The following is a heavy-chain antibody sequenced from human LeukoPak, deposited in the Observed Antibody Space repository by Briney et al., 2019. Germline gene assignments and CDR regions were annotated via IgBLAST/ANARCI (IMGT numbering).Heavy chain of an antibody. CDR2: INHSGST. V-gene: IGHV4-34*01. CDR3: ARHRLSQMYFDY. Sequence: SETLSLTCAVYGGSFSGYYWSWIRQPPGKGLEWIGEINHSGSTNYNPSLKSRVTISVDTSKNQFSLKLSSVTAADTAVYYCARHRLSQMYFDYWGQGTLVTVSS. J-gene: IGHJ4*02. CDR1: GGSFSGYY. D-gene: IGHD5-24*01.